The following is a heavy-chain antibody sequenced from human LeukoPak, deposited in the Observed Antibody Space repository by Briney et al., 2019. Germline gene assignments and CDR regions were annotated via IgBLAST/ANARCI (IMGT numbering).Heavy chain of an antibody. CDR1: GYTFTSYD. CDR3: ARGPSLAVAGTQSHY. V-gene: IGHV1-8*01. D-gene: IGHD6-19*01. Sequence: ASVKVSCKASGYTFTSYDINWVRQATGQGLEWMGWMNPNSGNTGYAQKFQGRVTMTRNTSISTAYMELSSLRSEDTAVCYCARGPSLAVAGTQSHYWGQGTLVTVSS. CDR2: MNPNSGNT. J-gene: IGHJ4*02.